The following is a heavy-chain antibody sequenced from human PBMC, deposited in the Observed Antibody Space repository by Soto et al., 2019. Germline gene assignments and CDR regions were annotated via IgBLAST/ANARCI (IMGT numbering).Heavy chain of an antibody. CDR3: ARGQDIVVVPAAIGYFDY. Sequence: SETLSLTCSVSDDSINSDKYYRGWIRQPPGKGLEWIGSIYYRGSTNYNPSLKSRVTISVDTSKNQFSLKLSSVTAADTAVYYCARGQDIVVVPAAIGYFDYWGQGALVTVSS. CDR1: DDSINSDKYY. CDR2: IYYRGST. V-gene: IGHV4-39*07. J-gene: IGHJ4*02. D-gene: IGHD2-2*01.